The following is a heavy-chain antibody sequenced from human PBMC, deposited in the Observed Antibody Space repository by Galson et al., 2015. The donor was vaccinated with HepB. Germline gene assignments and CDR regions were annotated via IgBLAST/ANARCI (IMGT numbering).Heavy chain of an antibody. CDR1: GSTFTIYG. CDR2: INIYNGNT. J-gene: IGHJ4*02. V-gene: IGHV1-18*04. Sequence: SVKVSCKASGSTFTIYGISWVRQAPGQGLEWMGWINIYNGNTNYAQKFQGRVTMTTGTPTVTAYMELTSQTSDDTAVYYCARDKGGNYATDFDSWGQGTLVTVSS. CDR3: ARDKGGNYATDFDS. D-gene: IGHD4-23*01.